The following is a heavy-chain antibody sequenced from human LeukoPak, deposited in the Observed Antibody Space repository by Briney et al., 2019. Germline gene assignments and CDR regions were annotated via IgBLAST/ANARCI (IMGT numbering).Heavy chain of an antibody. CDR2: ISGSGTDT. CDR1: QFTFSTYT. Sequence: GGSLRLSCAASQFTFSTYTMNWVRQAPGKGPEWVSSISGSGTDTYYTDSVKGRFTISRDTSKNTLYMQMNNLRVEDTAVYCCEKGFHFAWWGQRALVTVSS. J-gene: IGHJ4*02. V-gene: IGHV3-23*01. CDR3: EKGFHFAW.